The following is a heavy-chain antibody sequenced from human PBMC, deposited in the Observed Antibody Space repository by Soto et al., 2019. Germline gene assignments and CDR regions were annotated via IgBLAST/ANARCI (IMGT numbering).Heavy chain of an antibody. CDR2: FDPDEAET. J-gene: IGHJ5*02. CDR1: GYTLNEVA. CDR3: TTYHGDYNFDH. V-gene: IGHV1-24*01. Sequence: QVQLVQSGAEVKKPGASVKVSCKVSGYTLNEVAMHWGRQAPGKGLEWLGGFDPDEAETIHAQHFQGRVTMTEDTSTDTVYMQWRSLRSADAALYFGTTYHGDYNFDHWGQGTLVTVSS. D-gene: IGHD4-17*01.